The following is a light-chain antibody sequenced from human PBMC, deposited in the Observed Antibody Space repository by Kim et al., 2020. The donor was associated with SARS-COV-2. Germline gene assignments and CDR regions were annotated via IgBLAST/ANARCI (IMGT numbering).Light chain of an antibody. J-gene: IGKJ1*01. V-gene: IGKV1-5*03. CDR1: RSIGSW. Sequence: DVQMTQSPSTLSLSVGDRVTITCRASRSIGSWLAWYQQKPGKAPKLLIYKASSLESGVPSRFSGSGSGTDFTLTISSLQPDDFATYHCQQYDRFWTFGQGTKVDIK. CDR3: QQYDRFWT. CDR2: KAS.